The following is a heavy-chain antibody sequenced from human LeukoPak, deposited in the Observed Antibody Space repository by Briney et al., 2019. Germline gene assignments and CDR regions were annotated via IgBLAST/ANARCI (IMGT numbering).Heavy chain of an antibody. J-gene: IGHJ5*02. Sequence: GASVKVSCKASGYTFTNYDINWVRQAPGQGLEWMGWMNPNSGSTGYAQQFQGRVTMTRNTSISTAYMELSSLRSDDTAVYYCGRSRWSATGSPQFDHWGQATLVTVSS. CDR3: GRSRWSATGSPQFDH. CDR1: GYTFTNYD. CDR2: MNPNSGST. V-gene: IGHV1-8*01. D-gene: IGHD6-13*01.